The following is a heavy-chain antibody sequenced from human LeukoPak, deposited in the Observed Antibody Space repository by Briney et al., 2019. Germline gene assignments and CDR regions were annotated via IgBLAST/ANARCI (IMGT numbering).Heavy chain of an antibody. J-gene: IGHJ4*02. CDR1: GFSFNNFT. CDR3: ARSLEVLIPRLDY. CDR2: MSYDEINK. D-gene: IGHD3-16*01. Sequence: PGGSLRLSCAASGFSFNNFTMHWVRQAPGKGLEWVTVMSYDEINKYYADSVKGRFVIFRDNSKNTLYLQMNSLRAEDTAVYFCARSLEVLIPRLDYWGQGTLVTVSS. V-gene: IGHV3-30*09.